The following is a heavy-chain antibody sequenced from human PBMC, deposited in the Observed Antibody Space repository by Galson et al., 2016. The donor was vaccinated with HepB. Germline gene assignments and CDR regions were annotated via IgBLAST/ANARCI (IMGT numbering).Heavy chain of an antibody. CDR3: ARIGSNHNFDY. CDR1: GYTFTVYY. Sequence: SVKVSCKASGYTFTVYYMHWVRQAXXXGLXXMGRIXPNXGXTNXAQNYQGRVTMTRDTSISTAYMELSRLRSDDTAVYYCARIGSNHNFDYWGQGTLVTVSS. CDR2: IXPNXGXT. D-gene: IGHD2-15*01. V-gene: IGHV1-2*06. J-gene: IGHJ4*02.